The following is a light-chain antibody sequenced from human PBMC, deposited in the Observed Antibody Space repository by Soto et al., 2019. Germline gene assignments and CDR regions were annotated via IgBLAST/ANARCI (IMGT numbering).Light chain of an antibody. CDR1: QSVANSF. CDR2: GAS. Sequence: EIVLAQSPGTLSLSPGERATLSCRASQSVANSFLAWYQQKPGQAPRLPIYGASRRATGIPDRFTGSGSGTDFTLTISRLEPEDFAVYYCQQYVSSPWAFGQGTEVDNK. CDR3: QQYVSSPWA. J-gene: IGKJ1*01. V-gene: IGKV3-20*01.